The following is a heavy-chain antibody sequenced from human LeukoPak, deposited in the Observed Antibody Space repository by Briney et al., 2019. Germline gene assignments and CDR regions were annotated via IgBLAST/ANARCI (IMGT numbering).Heavy chain of an antibody. D-gene: IGHD6-6*01. J-gene: IGHJ4*02. Sequence: GASVKVSCKASGYTFTSYYMHWVRQAPGKGLEWMGGFDPEDGETIYAQKFQGRVTMAEDTSTDTAYMELSSLRSEDTAVYYCATPWGSSRAYLDYWGQGTLVTVSS. V-gene: IGHV1-24*01. CDR3: ATPWGSSRAYLDY. CDR2: FDPEDGET. CDR1: GYTFTSYY.